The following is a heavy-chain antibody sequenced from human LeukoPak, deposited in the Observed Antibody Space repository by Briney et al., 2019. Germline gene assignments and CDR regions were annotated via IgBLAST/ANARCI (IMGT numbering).Heavy chain of an antibody. D-gene: IGHD3-22*01. CDR3: ARALYLDSSGYYPGLDY. Sequence: PSETLSLTCAVSGGSISSSNWWSWVSQPPGKGLEWIGEIYHSGSTNYNPSLKSRVTISVDKSKNQFSLKLSSVTAADTAVYYCARALYLDSSGYYPGLDYWGQGTLVTVSS. CDR2: IYHSGST. V-gene: IGHV4-4*02. CDR1: GGSISSSNW. J-gene: IGHJ4*02.